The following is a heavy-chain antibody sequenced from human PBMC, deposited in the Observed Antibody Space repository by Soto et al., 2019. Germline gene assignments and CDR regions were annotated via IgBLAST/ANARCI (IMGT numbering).Heavy chain of an antibody. J-gene: IGHJ5*02. CDR1: GYSFACYW. Sequence: PGESLKICCKGSGYSFACYWITWVRQKPGKGLEWMGRIDPSDSQTYYSPSFRGHVTISVTKSITTVFLQWSSLRASDTAMYYYARHIYDSDRGPDCRHCHDSWAQGTSDPVSS. D-gene: IGHD3-22*01. CDR3: ARHIYDSDRGPDCRHCHDS. CDR2: IDPSDSQT. V-gene: IGHV5-10-1*01.